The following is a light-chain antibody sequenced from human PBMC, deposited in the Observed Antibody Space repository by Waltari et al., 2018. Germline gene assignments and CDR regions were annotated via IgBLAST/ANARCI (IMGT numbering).Light chain of an antibody. CDR2: KAS. J-gene: IGKJ1*01. CDR1: QSIATW. CDR3: QHYYGVSWT. V-gene: IGKV1-5*03. Sequence: DIQMTQSPSTLSASVGDRVTITCRASQSIATWLAWYPQKPGKAPKVLISKASTLESGVPSRFSGSRSGTEFTLTISSLQPDDFATYYCQHYYGVSWTFGQGTTVEIK.